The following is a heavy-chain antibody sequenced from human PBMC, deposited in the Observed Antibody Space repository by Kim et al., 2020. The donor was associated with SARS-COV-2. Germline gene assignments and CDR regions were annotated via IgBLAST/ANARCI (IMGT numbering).Heavy chain of an antibody. J-gene: IGHJ6*02. CDR3: AREDIVVVPAANYYYGMDV. CDR1: GGTFSSYA. D-gene: IGHD2-2*01. Sequence: SVKVSCKASGGTFSSYAISWVRQAPGQGLEWMGGIIPIFGTANYAQKFQGRVTITADESTSTAYMELSGLRSEDTAVYYCAREDIVVVPAANYYYGMDVWGQGTTVTVSS. V-gene: IGHV1-69*13. CDR2: IIPIFGTA.